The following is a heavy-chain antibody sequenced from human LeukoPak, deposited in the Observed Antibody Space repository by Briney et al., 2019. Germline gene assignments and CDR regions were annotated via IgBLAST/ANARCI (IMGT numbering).Heavy chain of an antibody. V-gene: IGHV3-23*01. CDR3: AKGGEDYDFWSGYYYYFDF. CDR2: IIGSGSRT. J-gene: IGHJ4*02. CDR1: GFNLNSCG. D-gene: IGHD3-3*01. Sequence: GGSLRLSCAASGFNLNSCGMNWVRQAPGKGLEWVSGIIGSGSRTFYADSVKGRFTISRDNSRNTLSLQMNSLRAEDTAIYYCAKGGEDYDFWSGYYYYFDFWGQGTLVTVSS.